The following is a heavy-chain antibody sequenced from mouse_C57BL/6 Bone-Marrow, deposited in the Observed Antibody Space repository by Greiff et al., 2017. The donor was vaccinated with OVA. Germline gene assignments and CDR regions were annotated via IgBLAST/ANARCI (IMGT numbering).Heavy chain of an antibody. V-gene: IGHV1-9*01. CDR3: VGWFPYYAMDY. CDR1: GYPFTGYW. J-gene: IGHJ4*01. D-gene: IGHD2-2*01. Sequence: VKLQQSGAELMKPGASVKLSCKATGYPFTGYWIEWVTQRPGHGLEWIGEIFPGSGRTNYNEKFKGKPTFTADTSSNPADMHLISQTAEDSAIYYCVGWFPYYAMDYWGQGTSVTVSS. CDR2: IFPGSGRT.